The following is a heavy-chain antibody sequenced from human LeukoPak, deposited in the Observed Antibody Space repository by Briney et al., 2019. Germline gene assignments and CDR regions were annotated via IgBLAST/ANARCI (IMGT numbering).Heavy chain of an antibody. J-gene: IGHJ3*02. CDR1: GFTFDDYA. Sequence: TGGSLRLSCAASGFTFDDYAMHWVRQAPGKGLEWVSLISWDGGSTYYADSVKGRYTISRDNSKNTLYLQMNSLRAEDTAVYYCARTSYDAFDTWGQGTMVTVSS. CDR3: ARTSYDAFDT. CDR2: ISWDGGST. V-gene: IGHV3-43D*03. D-gene: IGHD1/OR15-1a*01.